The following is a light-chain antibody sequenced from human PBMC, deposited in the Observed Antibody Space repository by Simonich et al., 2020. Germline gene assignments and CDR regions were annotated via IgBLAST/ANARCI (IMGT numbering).Light chain of an antibody. V-gene: IGLV3-10*01. CDR3: YSTDSSGNHRV. CDR1: ALPKNY. J-gene: IGLJ3*02. Sequence: SYELTQPPSVSVSPGQTARITCSGDALPKNYAYWYQQKSGQAPVLVIYEDSKRPSGIPERFSDSSAGTMATVTISGAQVEDEADYYCYSTDSSGNHRVFGGGTKLTVL. CDR2: EDS.